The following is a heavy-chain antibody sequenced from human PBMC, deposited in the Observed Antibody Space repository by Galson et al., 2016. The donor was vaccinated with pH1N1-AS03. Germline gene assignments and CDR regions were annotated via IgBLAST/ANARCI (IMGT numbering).Heavy chain of an antibody. CDR2: VYWDETR. V-gene: IGHV2-5*02. Sequence: ALVKPTQTLTLTCSVSGVSVTSSGVGVGWFRQPPGKALEWLALVYWDETRRYSPSLKNRLTITKDSSKNQVALTVTSVDPMDIATYFCALPNSGGNAFEIWGPGTMVTVSS. CDR3: ALPNSGGNAFEI. CDR1: GVSVTSSGVG. J-gene: IGHJ3*02. D-gene: IGHD2/OR15-2a*01.